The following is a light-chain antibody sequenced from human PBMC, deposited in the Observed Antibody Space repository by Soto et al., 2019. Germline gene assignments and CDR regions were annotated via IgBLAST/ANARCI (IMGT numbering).Light chain of an antibody. J-gene: IGKJ4*01. CDR3: QQYGGSLT. CDR2: VAS. CDR1: QGVNRIY. Sequence: EIVLTQSPGTLSLSPGERATLSCRASQGVNRIYVAWYQQKPGQAPRLLMYVASNRVTGIPDRVSGSGSGLYFTLTISRLEPAEFPVYYCQQYGGSLTFGGGTNVEI. V-gene: IGKV3-20*01.